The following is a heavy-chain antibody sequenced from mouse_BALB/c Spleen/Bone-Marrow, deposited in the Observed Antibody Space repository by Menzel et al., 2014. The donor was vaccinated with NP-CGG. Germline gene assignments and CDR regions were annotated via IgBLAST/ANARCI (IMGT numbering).Heavy chain of an antibody. J-gene: IGHJ3*01. CDR1: GFTFSDFY. D-gene: IGHD2-10*02. CDR3: ARDVGYGNYFVY. CDR2: SRNKAKHYTT. V-gene: IGHV7-1*02. Sequence: EVMLVESGGGLVQPGDSLRLSCATSGFTFSDFYMEWVRQPPGKRLEWIAASRNKAKHYTTVYSASVKGRFIVSRGTSQSILYLQMNALRAEDTAIYYCARDVGYGNYFVYWGQGTLVTVSA.